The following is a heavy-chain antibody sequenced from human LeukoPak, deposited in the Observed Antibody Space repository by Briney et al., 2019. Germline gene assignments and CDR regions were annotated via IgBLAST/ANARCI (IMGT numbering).Heavy chain of an antibody. CDR3: AKVPWVGTIT. J-gene: IGHJ4*02. V-gene: IGHV3-23*01. CDR2: ISGSDGHT. D-gene: IGHD1-26*01. Sequence: GGSLRLSCAASGFTLSDYAMNWVRQAPGEGLEWLSAISGSDGHTFYADSVKGRFTLSRDNSKNTLYLQMNNLRADNTAIYYCAKVPWVGTITWGQGTLVIVSS. CDR1: GFTLSDYA.